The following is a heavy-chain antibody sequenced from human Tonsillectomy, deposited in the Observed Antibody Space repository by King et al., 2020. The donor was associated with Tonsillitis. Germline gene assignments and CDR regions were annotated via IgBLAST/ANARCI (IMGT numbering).Heavy chain of an antibody. Sequence: QLVQSGAEVKKPGASVKVSCKASGYTFTSYGISWVRQAPGQGLEWMGWINTYSGDTDYAQKLQGRVTMTTDTSTSTAYMELRSLRSDDTAVYYCARGSGRSSWYGNSFDPWGQGTLVTVSS. D-gene: IGHD6-13*01. CDR1: GYTFTSYG. CDR3: ARGSGRSSWYGNSFDP. J-gene: IGHJ5*02. V-gene: IGHV1-18*01. CDR2: INTYSGDT.